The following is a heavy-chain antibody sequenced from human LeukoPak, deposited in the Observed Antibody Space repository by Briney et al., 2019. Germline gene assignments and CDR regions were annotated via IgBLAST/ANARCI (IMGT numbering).Heavy chain of an antibody. CDR2: IYYSGST. CDR3: ARHPRYFDWSWGIDY. CDR1: GGSISSYY. Sequence: SETLSLTCTVSGGSISSYYWSWIRQPPGKGLEWIGYIYYSGSTNYKSSLKSRVTISVDTSKNQFSLKLSSVTAADTAVYYCARHPRYFDWSWGIDYWGQGTLVTVSS. V-gene: IGHV4-59*08. J-gene: IGHJ4*02. D-gene: IGHD3-9*01.